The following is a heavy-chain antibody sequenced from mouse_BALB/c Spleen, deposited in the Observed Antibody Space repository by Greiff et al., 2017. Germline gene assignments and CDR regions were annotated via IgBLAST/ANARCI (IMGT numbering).Heavy chain of an antibody. CDR2: INPSNGGT. D-gene: IGHD2-4*01. CDR1: GYTFTSYY. Sequence: VQLQQSGAELVKPGASVKLSCKASGYTFTSYYMYWVKQRPGQGLEWIGEINPSNGGTNFNEKFKSKATLTVDKSSSTAYMQLSSLTSEDSAVYYCTRSGGLRRYFDVWGAGTTVTVSS. V-gene: IGHV1S81*02. J-gene: IGHJ1*01. CDR3: TRSGGLRRYFDV.